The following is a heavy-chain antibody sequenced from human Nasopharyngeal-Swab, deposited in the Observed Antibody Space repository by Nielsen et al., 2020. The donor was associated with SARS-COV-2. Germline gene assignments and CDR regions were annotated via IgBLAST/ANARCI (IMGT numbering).Heavy chain of an antibody. CDR1: GGSISSSY. V-gene: IGHV4-59*01. CDR2: IYHTGIT. D-gene: IGHD6-19*01. J-gene: IGHJ4*02. Sequence: SETLSLTCSVSGGSISSSYWNWIRLPPGKGLEWIGHIYHTGITNYNPSLKSRVTMSVDTSKNQFSLRLSSVTPADTAVYYCARSSGWYLGNWGQGTLVTVSS. CDR3: ARSSGWYLGN.